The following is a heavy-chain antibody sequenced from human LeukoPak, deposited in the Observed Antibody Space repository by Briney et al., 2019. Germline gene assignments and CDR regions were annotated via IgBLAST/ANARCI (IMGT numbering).Heavy chain of an antibody. D-gene: IGHD7-27*01. J-gene: IGHJ3*02. CDR1: GGSFSGYY. CDR3: ASPRLGGAFDI. Sequence: SKTLSLTCAVYGGSFSGYYWSWIRQPPGKGLEWIGEINHSGSTNYNPSLKSRVTISVDTSKNQFSLKLSSVTAADTAVYYCASPRLGGAFDIWGQGTMVTVSS. V-gene: IGHV4-34*01. CDR2: INHSGST.